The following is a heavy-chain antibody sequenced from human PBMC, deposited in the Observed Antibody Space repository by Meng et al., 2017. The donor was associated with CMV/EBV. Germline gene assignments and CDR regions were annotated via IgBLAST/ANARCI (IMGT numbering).Heavy chain of an antibody. D-gene: IGHD2-21*01. CDR2: ISSSGSTI. J-gene: IGHJ6*02. CDR1: GFTFSDYY. V-gene: IGHV3-11*04. CDR3: ARALCGGDCYSYYYYYGMDV. Sequence: GESPKISCAASGFTFSDYYMSWIRQAPGKGLEWVSYISSSGSTIYYADSVTGRFTISRDNAKNSLYLQMNSLRAEDTAVYYCARALCGGDCYSYYYYYGMDVWGQGTTVTVSS.